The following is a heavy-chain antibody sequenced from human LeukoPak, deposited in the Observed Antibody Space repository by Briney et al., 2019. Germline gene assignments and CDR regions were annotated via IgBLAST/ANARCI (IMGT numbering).Heavy chain of an antibody. Sequence: GSSLRLSCAPSGLNFHSYAMHGLRQAPAKGLAWVAVISYDGSNKYYADSVKGRFTISRDNSKNTLYLQMNSLRAEDTAVYYCLILYSTGMEVWGKGTTVTVSS. CDR3: LILYSTGMEV. CDR1: GLNFHSYA. J-gene: IGHJ6*04. D-gene: IGHD2-8*01. V-gene: IGHV3-30*04. CDR2: ISYDGSNK.